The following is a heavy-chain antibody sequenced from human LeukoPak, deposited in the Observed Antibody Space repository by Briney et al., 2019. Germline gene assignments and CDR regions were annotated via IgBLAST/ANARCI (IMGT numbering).Heavy chain of an antibody. CDR1: GFTFSSYA. CDR2: ISGSGGTT. Sequence: PGGSLRLSCAASGFTFSSYAMGWVRQAPGKGLEWVSVISGSGGTTYSADSVRGRFTISRDNSKNTLYLQMNSLRAEDTAAYYCARERGNNGGNTNGYFDYWGQGTLVTVSS. CDR3: ARERGNNGGNTNGYFDY. J-gene: IGHJ4*02. V-gene: IGHV3-23*01. D-gene: IGHD4-23*01.